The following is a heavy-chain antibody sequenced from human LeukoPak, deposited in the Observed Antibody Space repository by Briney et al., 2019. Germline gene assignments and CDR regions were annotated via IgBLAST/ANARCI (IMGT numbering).Heavy chain of an antibody. CDR2: ISAISSSST. CDR1: GFTFSSYS. J-gene: IGHJ4*02. CDR3: ARDYTGGWNDY. Sequence: GGSLRLSCAASGFTFSSYSMNWVRQAPGKGLEWVSYISAISSSSTYYADSVKGRFTISRDNAKNSLYLQMNSLRAEDTAVYYCARDYTGGWNDYWGQGTLVIVSS. V-gene: IGHV3-48*04. D-gene: IGHD7-27*01.